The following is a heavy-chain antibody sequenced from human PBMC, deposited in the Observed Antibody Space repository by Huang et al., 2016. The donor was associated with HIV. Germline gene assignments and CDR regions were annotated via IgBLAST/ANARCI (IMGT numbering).Heavy chain of an antibody. CDR3: ARSGFGVVITTTLDYYYMDV. Sequence: QVQLVQSGAEVKKPGASVKVSCEASNYNFGSHGISWVRQAPGQGLEWMGWIRVYNGDTKYAQKFQGRVTMTRETSTRTAYMELTSLRFDDTAVYYCARSGFGVVITTTLDYYYMDVWGTGTTVTVSS. J-gene: IGHJ6*03. CDR2: IRVYNGDT. V-gene: IGHV1-18*01. D-gene: IGHD3-3*01. CDR1: NYNFGSHG.